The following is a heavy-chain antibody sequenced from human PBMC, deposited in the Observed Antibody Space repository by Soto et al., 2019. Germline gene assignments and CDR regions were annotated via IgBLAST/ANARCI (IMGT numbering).Heavy chain of an antibody. CDR2: IATYNSNR. CDR3: ARVVRGVVNWFDP. D-gene: IGHD3-10*01. V-gene: IGHV1-18*01. J-gene: IGHJ5*02. Sequence: ASVKVSCKTSGDTFTNFGLSWVRQAPGQGLEWMGWIATYNSNRNLAQKFQGRLTLTTDTSTSTAYMELKSLGYDDTAVYYCARVVRGVVNWFDPWGQGTLVTVSS. CDR1: GDTFTNFG.